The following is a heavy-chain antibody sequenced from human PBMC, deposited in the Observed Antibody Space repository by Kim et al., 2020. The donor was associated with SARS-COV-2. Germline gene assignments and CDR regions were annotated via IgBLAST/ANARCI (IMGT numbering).Heavy chain of an antibody. J-gene: IGHJ4*02. V-gene: IGHV3-23*01. D-gene: IGHD3-22*01. Sequence: SVKGRFTISRDNSKNTLFLQMNRLRAEDTAVYYCAKSQFYYESGGYSIFDYWGQGTLVTVSS. CDR3: AKSQFYYESGGYSIFDY.